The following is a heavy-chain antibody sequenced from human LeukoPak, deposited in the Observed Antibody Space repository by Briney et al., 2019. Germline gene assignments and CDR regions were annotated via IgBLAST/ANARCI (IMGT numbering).Heavy chain of an antibody. Sequence: SETLSLTCTVSGGSVSSGSYYWSWIRQPPGKGLEWIGYIYYSGSTNYNPSLKSRVTISVDSSKNQFSLKLSSVTAADTAVYYCARGHGYYYGSGIGSFDYWGQGTLVTVSS. V-gene: IGHV4-61*01. CDR3: ARGHGYYYGSGIGSFDY. CDR1: GGSVSSGSYY. D-gene: IGHD3-10*01. J-gene: IGHJ4*02. CDR2: IYYSGST.